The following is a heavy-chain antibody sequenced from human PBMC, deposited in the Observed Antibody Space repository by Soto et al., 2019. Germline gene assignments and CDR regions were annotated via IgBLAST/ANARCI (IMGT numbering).Heavy chain of an antibody. D-gene: IGHD2-8*01. CDR2: ISGSGGST. CDR1: GFTFSNYA. CDR3: ANDVSWSPVSYFDF. V-gene: IGHV3-23*01. J-gene: IGHJ4*02. Sequence: EVELLESGGGLVQPGGSLRLSCAASGFTFSNYAINWVRQAPGKGLEWVSSISGSGGSTYPADSVKGRFTISRDNSKNTMYLQMNSLRAEDTAVYYCANDVSWSPVSYFDFWVQGILVTVSS.